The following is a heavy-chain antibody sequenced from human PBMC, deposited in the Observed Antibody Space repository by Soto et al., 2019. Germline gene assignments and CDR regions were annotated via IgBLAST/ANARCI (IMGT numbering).Heavy chain of an antibody. J-gene: IGHJ4*02. CDR3: ARGPYSSGFDY. Sequence: QVQLQESGPGLVKPSETLSLTCTVSGGSVSSGSYYWSWIRQPPGKGLEWIGYIYYSGSTNYNPSLKSRVTISVDPSKNQCSLKLSSVTAADTAVYYCARGPYSSGFDYWGQGTLVTVSS. V-gene: IGHV4-61*01. D-gene: IGHD6-25*01. CDR2: IYYSGST. CDR1: GGSVSSGSYY.